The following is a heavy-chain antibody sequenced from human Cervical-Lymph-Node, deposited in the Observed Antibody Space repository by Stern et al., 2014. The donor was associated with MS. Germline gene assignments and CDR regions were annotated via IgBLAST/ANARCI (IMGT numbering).Heavy chain of an antibody. J-gene: IGHJ4*02. CDR2: ISHSGDT. CDR1: GGSISSRY. CDR3: ARLSTAVDF. V-gene: IGHV4-59*08. Sequence: QLQLQESGPGLVKPSETLSLTCAVSGGSISSRYWGWIRQPPGKGLEWIGLISHSGDTKYNPSLKRPVPLSLDKSKNQFSLTVTSGTAADTAVYYCARLSTAVDFWGQGTLVTVSS.